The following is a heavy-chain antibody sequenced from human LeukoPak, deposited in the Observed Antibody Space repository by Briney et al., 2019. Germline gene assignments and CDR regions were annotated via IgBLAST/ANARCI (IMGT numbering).Heavy chain of an antibody. J-gene: IGHJ4*02. V-gene: IGHV3-23*01. CDR1: GFTVSDHY. CDR2: ITTGDGNT. CDR3: AKDGGLWVSAHWGDS. Sequence: GGSLRLSCVASGFTVSDHYIDWVRQAPGKGLKWVSTITTGDGNTYYADSVKGRFTVSRDDSKNTLYLQMNSLRAEDTAVYYCAKDGGLWVSAHWGDSWGRGTLVTVSS. D-gene: IGHD7-27*01.